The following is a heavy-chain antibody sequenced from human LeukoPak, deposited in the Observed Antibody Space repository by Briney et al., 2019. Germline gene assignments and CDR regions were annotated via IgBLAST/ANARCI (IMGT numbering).Heavy chain of an antibody. CDR2: ITPIFGTA. CDR1: GGTVSSYA. V-gene: IGHV1-69*05. CDR3: ARDNYAGANWFDP. Sequence: SVKVSCKASGGTVSSYAINWGRQAPGQGLEWMAAITPIFGTATYAQKFQGRVTITTDESTSTAYMELSSLRTEDTAVYYCARDNYAGANWFDPWGQGTPLTLS. J-gene: IGHJ5*02. D-gene: IGHD1-7*01.